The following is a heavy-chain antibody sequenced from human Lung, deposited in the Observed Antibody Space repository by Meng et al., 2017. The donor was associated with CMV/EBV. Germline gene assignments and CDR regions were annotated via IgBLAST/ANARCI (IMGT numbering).Heavy chain of an antibody. CDR3: ARDSPLDGYSLLDY. D-gene: IGHD5-18*01. J-gene: IGHJ4*02. Sequence: QLVQSWYELKQPGSSVKVSCRPSGYTFTSYAINWVRQAPGQGPDWMGWIDPNTGNPTYDQGFTGRFVFSLDTSVSTAYLQINSLRADDTAVYYCARDSPLDGYSLLDYWGQGTLVTVSS. V-gene: IGHV7-4-1*02. CDR1: GYTFTSYA. CDR2: IDPNTGNP.